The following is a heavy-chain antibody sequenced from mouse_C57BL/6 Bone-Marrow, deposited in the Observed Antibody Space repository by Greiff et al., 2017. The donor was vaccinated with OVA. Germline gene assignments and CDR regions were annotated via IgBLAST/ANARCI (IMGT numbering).Heavy chain of an antibody. J-gene: IGHJ2*01. CDR1: GYTFTDYY. Sequence: QVQLQQSGAELVRPGASVKLSCKASGYTFTDYYIHWVKQRPGQGLEWIARIYPGSGNTYYNEKFKGKATLTAEKSSSTAYMQLSSLTSEDSAVYFCARDYGSSPYYWGQGTTLTVSS. CDR3: ARDYGSSPYY. V-gene: IGHV1-76*01. CDR2: IYPGSGNT. D-gene: IGHD1-1*01.